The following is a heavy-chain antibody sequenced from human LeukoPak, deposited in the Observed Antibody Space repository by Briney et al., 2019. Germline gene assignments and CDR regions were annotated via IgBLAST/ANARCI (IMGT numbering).Heavy chain of an antibody. V-gene: IGHV3-53*01. Sequence: GGSLRLSCAASGFIVSSNHMSWVRQTPDKGLEWVSVMYDGGEIYYADSVKGRFTTSRDNSKNTVDLQMNNLRADDTTMYYCARGGTMTRFSPFDNWGQGTLVFVPS. CDR1: GFIVSSNH. CDR3: ARGGTMTRFSPFDN. J-gene: IGHJ4*02. D-gene: IGHD4-17*01. CDR2: MYDGGEI.